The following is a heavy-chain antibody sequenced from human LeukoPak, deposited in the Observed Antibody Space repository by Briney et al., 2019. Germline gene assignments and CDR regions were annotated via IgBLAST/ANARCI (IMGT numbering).Heavy chain of an antibody. Sequence: PRRSLRLSCRGSGFTFGDHAMSWVRQAPGKGLEWVGFIRSKAYRGTTEYAASVKGRFTISRDDSASIAYLQMNSLKTEDTAVYYCARGPIQLWIHNAMDVWGQGTTVTVSS. V-gene: IGHV3-49*04. J-gene: IGHJ6*02. D-gene: IGHD5-18*01. CDR3: ARGPIQLWIHNAMDV. CDR1: GFTFGDHA. CDR2: IRSKAYRGTT.